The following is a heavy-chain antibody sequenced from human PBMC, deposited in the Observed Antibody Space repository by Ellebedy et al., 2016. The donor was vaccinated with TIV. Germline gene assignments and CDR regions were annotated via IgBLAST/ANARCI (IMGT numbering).Heavy chain of an antibody. CDR1: GGSISSYY. Sequence: SETLSLXXTVSGGSISSYYWSWIRQPPGKGLEWIGYIYYSGSTNYNPSLKSRVTISVDTSKNQFSLKLSSVTAADTAVYYCARDGPPFDPWGQGTLVTVSS. CDR3: ARDGPPFDP. CDR2: IYYSGST. V-gene: IGHV4-59*01. J-gene: IGHJ5*02.